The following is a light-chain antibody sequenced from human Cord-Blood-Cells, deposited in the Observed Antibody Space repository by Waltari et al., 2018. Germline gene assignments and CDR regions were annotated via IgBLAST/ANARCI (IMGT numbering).Light chain of an antibody. CDR2: GAS. J-gene: IGKJ4*01. Sequence: EIVMTQSPATLSVSQGERANLSCRASQSVSSNLAWYQQKPGQAPRLLIYGASTRATGIPARFSGSGSGTEFTLTISSLQSEDFAVYYCQQYNNWPLTFGGGTKVEIK. V-gene: IGKV3-15*01. CDR1: QSVSSN. CDR3: QQYNNWPLT.